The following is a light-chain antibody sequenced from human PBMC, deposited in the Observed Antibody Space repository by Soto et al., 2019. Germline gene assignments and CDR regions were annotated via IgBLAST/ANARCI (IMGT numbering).Light chain of an antibody. CDR3: HLYGSSPPRT. V-gene: IGKV3-20*01. CDR1: QSVSSNY. J-gene: IGKJ2*01. Sequence: EIVLTQSPGTLSLSPGERATLSCRASQSVSSNYFAWYQQTPGQAPRLLIYGASSRATGIPDRFSGSGSGTDFTLTISRLEPEDFAVYYCHLYGSSPPRTFGQGTELEI. CDR2: GAS.